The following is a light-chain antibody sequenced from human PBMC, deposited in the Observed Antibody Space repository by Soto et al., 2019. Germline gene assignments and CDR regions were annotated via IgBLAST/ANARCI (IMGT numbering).Light chain of an antibody. Sequence: QSALTQPASVSGSPGQSITISCTGTSSDVGGYDYVSWYQQHPDKAPKFIIYEVTNRPPGVSHRFSGSKSGNTASLTISGLQAEDEADYYCSSYTTTRSYVFGTGTQLTVL. V-gene: IGLV2-14*01. CDR1: SSDVGGYDY. CDR3: SSYTTTRSYV. CDR2: EVT. J-gene: IGLJ1*01.